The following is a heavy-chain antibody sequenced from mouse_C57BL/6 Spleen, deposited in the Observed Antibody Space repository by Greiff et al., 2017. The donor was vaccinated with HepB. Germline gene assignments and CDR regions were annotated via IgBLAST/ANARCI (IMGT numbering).Heavy chain of an antibody. V-gene: IGHV1-76*01. CDR1: GYTFTDYY. D-gene: IGHD1-1*01. CDR3: ARSPHYYGSPRWYFDV. CDR2: IYPGSGNT. J-gene: IGHJ1*03. Sequence: QVQLQQSGAELVRPGASVKLSCKASGYTFTDYYINWVKQRPGQGLEWIARIYPGSGNTYYNEKFKGKATLTAEKSSSTAYMQLSSLTSEDSAVYCCARSPHYYGSPRWYFDVWGTGTTVTVSS.